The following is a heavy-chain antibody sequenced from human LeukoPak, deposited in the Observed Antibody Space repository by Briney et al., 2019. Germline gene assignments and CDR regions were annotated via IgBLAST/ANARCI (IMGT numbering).Heavy chain of an antibody. CDR3: ARYSYGYREAPFDY. J-gene: IGHJ4*02. CDR2: IYTSGST. D-gene: IGHD5-18*01. V-gene: IGHV4-61*02. CDR1: GGSISSGSYY. Sequence: PSETLSLTCTVSGGSISSGSYYWSWIRQPAGKGLEWIGRIYTSGSTNYNPSLKSRVTISVDTSKNQFSLKLSSVTAADTAVYYCARYSYGYREAPFDYWGQGTLVTVSS.